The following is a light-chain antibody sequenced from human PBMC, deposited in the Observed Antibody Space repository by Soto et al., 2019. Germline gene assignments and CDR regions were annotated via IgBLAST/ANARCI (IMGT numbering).Light chain of an antibody. V-gene: IGKV3-20*01. CDR2: GAS. CDR1: QSVGTS. J-gene: IGKJ1*01. CDR3: QQDAVTPRT. Sequence: IVLTQSAGTLSLSPGERATLSCGASQSVGTSLAWYRQIPGQAPKLLIYGASNRANGVSDRFNGSGSGTDFTLTISRLGPEDFAVFYCQQDAVTPRTLGQRTKV.